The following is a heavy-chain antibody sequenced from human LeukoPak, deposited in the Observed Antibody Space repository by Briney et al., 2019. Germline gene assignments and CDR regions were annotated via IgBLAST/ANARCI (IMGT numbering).Heavy chain of an antibody. CDR2: IIPNTGGT. J-gene: IGHJ4*02. CDR1: GYTFTGYY. V-gene: IGHV1-2*06. CDR3: ARDCSSTSCYGDY. Sequence: GASVKVSCKASGYTFTGYYIHWVRQAPGQGLEWMGRIIPNTGGTKYAQNLQGRVTMTSDTSISTAYMELRSLRSDDTAVYCCARDCSSTSCYGDYWGQGTLVTVSS. D-gene: IGHD2-2*01.